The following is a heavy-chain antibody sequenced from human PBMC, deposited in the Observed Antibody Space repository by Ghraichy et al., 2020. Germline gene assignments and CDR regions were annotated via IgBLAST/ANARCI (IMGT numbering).Heavy chain of an antibody. Sequence: SETLSLTCTVSGGSISSSSYYWGWIRQPPGKGLEWIGSIYYSGSTYYNPSLKSRVTISVDTSKNQFSLKLSSVTAADTAVYYCARLFSSSWYWDWFDPWCQGTLVTVSS. CDR2: IYYSGST. D-gene: IGHD6-13*01. CDR1: GGSISSSSYY. CDR3: ARLFSSSWYWDWFDP. J-gene: IGHJ5*02. V-gene: IGHV4-39*01.